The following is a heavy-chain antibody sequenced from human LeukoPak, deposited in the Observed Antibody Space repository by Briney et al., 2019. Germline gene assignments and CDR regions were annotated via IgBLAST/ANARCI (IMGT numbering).Heavy chain of an antibody. D-gene: IGHD3-3*01. CDR1: GFSFNTYE. CDR3: ASRDYDFWSGSLFDY. V-gene: IGHV4-39*01. J-gene: IGHJ4*02. Sequence: PGGSLRLSCAASGFSFNTYEMNWVRQAPGKGLEWIGSIYYSGSTYYNPSLKSRVTISVDTSKNQFSLKLSSVTAADTAVYYCASRDYDFWSGSLFDYWGQGTLVTVSS. CDR2: IYYSGST.